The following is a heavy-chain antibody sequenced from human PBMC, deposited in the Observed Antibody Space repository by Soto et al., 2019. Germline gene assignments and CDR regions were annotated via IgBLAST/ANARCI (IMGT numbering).Heavy chain of an antibody. CDR2: IYSGGST. D-gene: IGHD3-9*01. V-gene: IGHV3-53*01. J-gene: IGHJ6*02. Sequence: GGSLRLSCAASGFTVSSNYMSWVRQAPGKGLEWVSVIYSGGSTYYADSVKGRFTISRDNSKNTLYLQMNSLRAEDTAVYYCARPHDILTGHWDYYGMDVWGQGTTVTVSS. CDR3: ARPHDILTGHWDYYGMDV. CDR1: GFTVSSNY.